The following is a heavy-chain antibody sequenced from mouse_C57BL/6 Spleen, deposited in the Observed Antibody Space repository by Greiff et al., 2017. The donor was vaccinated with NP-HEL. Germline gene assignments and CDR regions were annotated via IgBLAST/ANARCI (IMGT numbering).Heavy chain of an antibody. D-gene: IGHD2-4*01. Sequence: VQVVESGPGLVAPSQSLSITCTVSGFSLTSYGVDWVRQSPGKGLEWLGVIWGVGSTNYNSALKSRLSISKDNSKSQVFLKMNSLQTDDTAMYYCASRYDYGTGFAYWGQGTLVTVSA. J-gene: IGHJ3*01. CDR1: GFSLTSYG. CDR3: ASRYDYGTGFAY. CDR2: IWGVGST. V-gene: IGHV2-6*01.